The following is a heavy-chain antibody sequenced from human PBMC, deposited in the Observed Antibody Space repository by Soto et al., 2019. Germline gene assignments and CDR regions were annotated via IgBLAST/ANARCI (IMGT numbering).Heavy chain of an antibody. J-gene: IGHJ3*01. CDR3: ARDMRQVAFDV. CDR2: ISARTDFS. V-gene: IGHV3-11*05. CDR1: GFSFSDYY. D-gene: IGHD3-16*01. Sequence: TGGSLRLSCAASGFSFSDYYMTWIRQAPGKGLEWVSYISARTDFSNYADSVKGRFTISRDNAKNSLYLQMNSLRAEDTAIYYCARDMRQVAFDVWGQGTMVTVSS.